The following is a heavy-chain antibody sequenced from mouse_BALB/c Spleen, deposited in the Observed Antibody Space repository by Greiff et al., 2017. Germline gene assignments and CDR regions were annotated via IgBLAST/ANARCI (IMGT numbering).Heavy chain of an antibody. CDR1: GFNIKDTY. V-gene: IGHV14-3*02. CDR3: ARGLNYFDN. CDR2: IDPANGNT. J-gene: IGHJ2*01. Sequence: EVQLQQSGAELVKPGASVKLSCTASGFNIKDTYMHWVKQRPEQGLEWIGRIDPANGNTKYDPKFQGKATITADTSSNTAYLKLSRLTSEDTAVYYCARGLNYFDNWGKGTTLTVSS.